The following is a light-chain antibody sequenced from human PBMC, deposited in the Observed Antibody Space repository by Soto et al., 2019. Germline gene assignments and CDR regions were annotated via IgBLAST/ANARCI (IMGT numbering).Light chain of an antibody. V-gene: IGLV2-14*01. Sequence: QSALTQPASVSGSPGKSITISCTGTSSDVGGYNYVSWYQQHPGKAPKLMIYEVSNRPSGVSNLFSGSKSGNTASLTISGLQAEDEADYYCSSYTSSSIDNVFGTGTKLTVL. CDR1: SSDVGGYNY. J-gene: IGLJ1*01. CDR2: EVS. CDR3: SSYTSSSIDNV.